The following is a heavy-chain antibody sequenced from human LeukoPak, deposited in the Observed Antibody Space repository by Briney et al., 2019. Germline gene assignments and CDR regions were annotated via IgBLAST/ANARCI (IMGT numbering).Heavy chain of an antibody. CDR2: INHSGST. V-gene: IGHV4-34*01. CDR3: ARSQNYYGSGDY. D-gene: IGHD3-10*01. CDR1: GGSFSGYY. Sequence: SETLSLTCAVYGGSFSGYYWSWIRQPPGKGLEWIGEINHSGSTNYNPSLKSRVTISVDTSKNQFSLKLSFVTAADTAVYYCARSQNYYGSGDYWSQGTLVTVSS. J-gene: IGHJ4*02.